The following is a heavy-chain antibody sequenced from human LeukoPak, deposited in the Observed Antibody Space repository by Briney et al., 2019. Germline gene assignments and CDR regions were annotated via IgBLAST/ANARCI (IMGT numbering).Heavy chain of an antibody. CDR2: ISYDGSNK. Sequence: GGSLRLSCAASGFTFSSYGMHWVRQAPGKGLEWVAVISYDGSNKYYADSVKGRFTISRDNSKNTLSLQMNSLRAVGTAVYYCARTTKEFDILTGYYFDYWGQGTLVTVSS. J-gene: IGHJ4*02. V-gene: IGHV3-30*03. CDR3: ARTTKEFDILTGYYFDY. CDR1: GFTFSSYG. D-gene: IGHD3-9*01.